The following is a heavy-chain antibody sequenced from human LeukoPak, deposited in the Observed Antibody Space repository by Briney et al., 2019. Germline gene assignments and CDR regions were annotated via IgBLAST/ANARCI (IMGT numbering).Heavy chain of an antibody. Sequence: ASVKVSCKAYGGSFSSYDVSWVRQAPGQGLEWMGGIIPIFGTANYAQKFKGRVRITAEKSTSTTYMELSSLRSEDTAVYYCARGTYSAYDLGSYMDVWGKGTTVTVAS. V-gene: IGHV1-69*06. CDR1: GGSFSSYD. CDR3: ARGTYSAYDLGSYMDV. CDR2: IIPIFGTA. J-gene: IGHJ6*03. D-gene: IGHD5-12*01.